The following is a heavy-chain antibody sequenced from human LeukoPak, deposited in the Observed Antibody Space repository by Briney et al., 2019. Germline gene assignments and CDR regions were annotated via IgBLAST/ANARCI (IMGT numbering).Heavy chain of an antibody. CDR3: ATSQLSGTDDAFDI. CDR2: FDPEDGET. D-gene: IGHD5-18*01. V-gene: IGHV1-24*01. Sequence: ASVKVSCKVSGYTLTELSMHWVRQAPGKGLEWMGGFDPEDGETIYAQKFQGRVTMTEGTSTDTAYMELSSLRSEDTAVYYCATSQLSGTDDAFDIWGQGTMVTVSS. CDR1: GYTLTELS. J-gene: IGHJ3*02.